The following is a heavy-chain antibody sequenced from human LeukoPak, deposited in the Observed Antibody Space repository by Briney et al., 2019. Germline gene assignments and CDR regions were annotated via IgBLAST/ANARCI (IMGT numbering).Heavy chain of an antibody. V-gene: IGHV3-30*19. Sequence: GGSLRLSYAASGFAFSSYGMHWVRQAPGKGLEWVVVISYDGSNKYYADSVKGRFTISRDNSKNTLYLQMNSLRAEDTAVYYCASAVTTPARDAFDIWGQGTMVTVSS. D-gene: IGHD4-17*01. CDR1: GFAFSSYG. CDR3: ASAVTTPARDAFDI. CDR2: ISYDGSNK. J-gene: IGHJ3*02.